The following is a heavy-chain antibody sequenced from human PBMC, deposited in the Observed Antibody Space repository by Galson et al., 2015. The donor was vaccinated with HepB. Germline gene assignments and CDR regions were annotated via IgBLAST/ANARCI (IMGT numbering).Heavy chain of an antibody. V-gene: IGHV3-33*01. CDR3: AREVRDCTGGVCYTFWDY. J-gene: IGHJ4*02. CDR1: GFTFSSYG. Sequence: SLRLSCAASGFTFSSYGMHWVRQAPGKGLEWVAVIWYDGSNKYYADSVKGRFTISRDNSKNTLYLQMNSLRAEDTAVYYCAREVRDCTGGVCYTFWDYWGQGTLVTVSS. CDR2: IWYDGSNK. D-gene: IGHD2-8*02.